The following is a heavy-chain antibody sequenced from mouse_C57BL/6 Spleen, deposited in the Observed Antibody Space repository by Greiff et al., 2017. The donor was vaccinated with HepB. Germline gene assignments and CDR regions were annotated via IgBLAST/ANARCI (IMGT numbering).Heavy chain of an antibody. CDR2: IDPEDGET. CDR3: ARIYDGYYVTDAY. J-gene: IGHJ3*01. Sequence: VQLKESGAELVKPGASVKLSCTASGFNIKDYYMHWVKQRTEQGLEWIGRIDPEDGETKYAPKFQGKATITADTSSNTAYLQRSSLTSEDTAVYYCARIYDGYYVTDAYWGQGTLVTVSA. D-gene: IGHD2-3*01. CDR1: GFNIKDYY. V-gene: IGHV14-2*01.